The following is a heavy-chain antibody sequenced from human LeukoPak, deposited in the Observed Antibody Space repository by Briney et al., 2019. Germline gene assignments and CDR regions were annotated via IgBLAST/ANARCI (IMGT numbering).Heavy chain of an antibody. CDR3: AKDLGDSKGYYSYYFDY. CDR1: GFTFSSEA. V-gene: IGHV3-23*01. CDR2: ISPAGGTT. J-gene: IGHJ4*02. Sequence: PGGSLRLSCAVSGFTFSSEAMGWVRQLPGGGLEWVSTISPAGGTTYYAESMKGRFTISRDNSKNTLYLQMNSLRVEDTAVYYCAKDLGDSKGYYSYYFDYWGQGTLVTVSS. D-gene: IGHD3-22*01.